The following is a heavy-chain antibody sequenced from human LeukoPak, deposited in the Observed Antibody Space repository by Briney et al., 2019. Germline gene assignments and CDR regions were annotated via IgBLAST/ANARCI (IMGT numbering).Heavy chain of an antibody. V-gene: IGHV3-64*05. CDR3: VKGRSSSWYDAFDM. CDR2: ISSNGGST. CDR1: GFTFSSSA. D-gene: IGHD6-13*01. J-gene: IGHJ3*02. Sequence: GGSLRLSCSASGFTFSSSAMHWVRQAPGKGLEYVSAISSNGGSTYYADSVKGRFTISRDNSKKTLYVQMSSLRAEDTAVYYCVKGRSSSWYDAFDMWGQGTMVTVSS.